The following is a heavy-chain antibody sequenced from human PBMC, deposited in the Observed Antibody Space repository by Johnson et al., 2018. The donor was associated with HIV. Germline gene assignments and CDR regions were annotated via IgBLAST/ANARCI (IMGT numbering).Heavy chain of an antibody. V-gene: IGHV3-30*03. J-gene: IGHJ3*02. CDR2: ISYDGSYK. CDR1: GFTFSNYG. CDR3: ATTGQQQTRRPPRAFDI. Sequence: VQLVESGGGVVQPGRSLRLSCVVSGFTFSNYGMHWVRQAPGKGLEWVAVISYDGSYKYYTDSVRGRFPISRDNSKNTLYLQMNSLRIEDTAVYYCATTGQQQTRRPPRAFDIWGQGTMVTVSS. D-gene: IGHD6-13*01.